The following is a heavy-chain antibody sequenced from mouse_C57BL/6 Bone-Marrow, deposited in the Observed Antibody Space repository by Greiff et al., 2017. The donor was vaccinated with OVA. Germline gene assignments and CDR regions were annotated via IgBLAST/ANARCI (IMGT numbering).Heavy chain of an antibody. J-gene: IGHJ4*01. D-gene: IGHD1-1*01. CDR1: GYTFTSYW. CDR3: ARKDYYGSSYYAMDY. Sequence: QVQLQQPGAELVRPGSSVKLSCKASGYTFTSYWMDWVKQSPGQGLEWIGNIYPSDSETHYNQKFKDKATLTVDKSSSTAYMQLSSLTSEDSAVYYCARKDYYGSSYYAMDYWGQGTSVTVSS. CDR2: IYPSDSET. V-gene: IGHV1-61*01.